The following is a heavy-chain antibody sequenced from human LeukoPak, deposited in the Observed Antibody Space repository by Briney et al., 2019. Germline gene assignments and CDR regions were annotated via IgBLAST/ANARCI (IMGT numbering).Heavy chain of an antibody. D-gene: IGHD3-10*01. CDR1: GFTFSSYG. J-gene: IGHJ4*02. CDR2: ISYDGSNK. CDR3: AKGVAYYGSGSYSY. V-gene: IGHV3-30*18. Sequence: PGRSLRLSCAASGFTFSSYGMHWVRQAPGKGLEWVAVISYDGSNKYYADSVKGRFTISRDNSKNTLYLQMNSLRAEDMAVYYCAKGVAYYGSGSYSYWGQGTLVTVSS.